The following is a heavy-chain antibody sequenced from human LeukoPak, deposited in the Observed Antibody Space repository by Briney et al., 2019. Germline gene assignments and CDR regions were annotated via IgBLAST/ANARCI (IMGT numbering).Heavy chain of an antibody. Sequence: SSGTLSLTCAVSGGSISSSNWWNWVRQSPGKGLEWIAEIHHSGSTNYNPSLKSRVTISVDTSKNQFSLKLSSVTAADTAVYYCARVEMATMVWFDPWGQGTLVTVSS. CDR2: IHHSGST. V-gene: IGHV4-4*02. CDR3: ARVEMATMVWFDP. J-gene: IGHJ5*02. CDR1: GGSISSSNW. D-gene: IGHD5-24*01.